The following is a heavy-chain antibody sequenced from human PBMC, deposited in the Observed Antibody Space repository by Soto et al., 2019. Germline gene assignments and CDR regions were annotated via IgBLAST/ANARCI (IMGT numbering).Heavy chain of an antibody. CDR1: GGSISSYY. D-gene: IGHD3-10*02. CDR2: IFYSGST. J-gene: IGHJ5*01. CDR3: ASMIGDPVLSFDS. V-gene: IGHV4-59*01. Sequence: QVQLQESGPGLVKPSETLSLTCTVSGGSISSYYWSWIRQPPGKGLEWIGLIFYSGSTSYNPSLKSRVTISIDTSEYPFSLKLNSVTAADTAVYYWASMIGDPVLSFDSWGQGTLVAVSS.